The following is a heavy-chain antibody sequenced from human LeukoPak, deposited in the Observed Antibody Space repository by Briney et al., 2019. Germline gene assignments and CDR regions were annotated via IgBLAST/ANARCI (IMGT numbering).Heavy chain of an antibody. CDR1: GGPISSSSYY. D-gene: IGHD5-12*01. CDR3: ARAVYSGYDPQSYYFDY. CDR2: ISSSGST. J-gene: IGHJ4*02. V-gene: IGHV4-39*07. Sequence: PSETLSLTCTVSGGPISSSSYYWGWIRQPPGKGLEWVGSISSSGSTTYTPSFKSRVTISVDTSKNQFSLKLSSVTAADTAVYYCARAVYSGYDPQSYYFDYWGQGTLVTVSS.